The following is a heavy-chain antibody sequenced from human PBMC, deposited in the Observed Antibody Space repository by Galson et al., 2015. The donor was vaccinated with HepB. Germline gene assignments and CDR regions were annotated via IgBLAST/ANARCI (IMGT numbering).Heavy chain of an antibody. CDR3: ARGSFGDDLAQFDY. V-gene: IGHV1-18*01. Sequence: SVKVSCKASGYTFTKYGISWVRQAPGQGLEWMGWIGAYNGITKHAQKLQGRVTMTTDASTSTAYMELRSLRSDDTAVYYCARGSFGDDLAQFDYWGQGTLVTVSS. CDR2: IGAYNGIT. CDR1: GYTFTKYG. D-gene: IGHD4-17*01. J-gene: IGHJ4*02.